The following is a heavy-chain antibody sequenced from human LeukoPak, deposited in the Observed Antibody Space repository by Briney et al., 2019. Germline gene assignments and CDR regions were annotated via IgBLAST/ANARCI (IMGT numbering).Heavy chain of an antibody. J-gene: IGHJ4*02. Sequence: ASVKVSCKASGYTFTNYGITWVRQAPGQGLEYLGWINTDTRNTYYAQNLQGRVTMTTDTSTNTAYMDLRSLRSDDTAVYYCARKTVGVYSYDYWGQGTLVTVSS. D-gene: IGHD1-26*01. CDR3: ARKTVGVYSYDY. CDR2: INTDTRNT. CDR1: GYTFTNYG. V-gene: IGHV1-18*01.